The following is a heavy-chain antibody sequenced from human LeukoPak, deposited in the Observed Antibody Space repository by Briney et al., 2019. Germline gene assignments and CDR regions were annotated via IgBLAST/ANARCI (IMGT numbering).Heavy chain of an antibody. CDR1: SGSFRTYY. Sequence: TSETLSLTCTVSSGSFRTYYWSWIRQPPGKGLEWIGYIFYNEGTSYNPSLKSRVTISVDTSNNQLSLKVNSVTAADTAMYYCVKSNSRYQPWTLDIWGRGTMVTVSS. D-gene: IGHD2-2*01. V-gene: IGHV4-59*01. J-gene: IGHJ3*02. CDR2: IFYNEGT. CDR3: VKSNSRYQPWTLDI.